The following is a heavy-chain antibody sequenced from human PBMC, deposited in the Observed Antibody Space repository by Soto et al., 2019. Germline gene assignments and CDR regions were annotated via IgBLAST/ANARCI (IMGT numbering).Heavy chain of an antibody. V-gene: IGHV3-33*01. D-gene: IGHD6-19*01. CDR1: GFTFSSYG. CDR3: TRDPLIAVAAYDAFDI. Sequence: QVQLVESGGGVVQRGGSLRLSCAASGFTFSSYGMHWVRQAPGKGLEWVAVIWYDGSNKYYADSVKGRYTISRDDSTNTVYLQMNRLGAEDTAVYYCTRDPLIAVAAYDAFDIWGQGTSVTVSS. J-gene: IGHJ3*02. CDR2: IWYDGSNK.